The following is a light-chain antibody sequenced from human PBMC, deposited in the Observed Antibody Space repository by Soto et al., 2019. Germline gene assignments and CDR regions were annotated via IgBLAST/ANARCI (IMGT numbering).Light chain of an antibody. V-gene: IGKV4-1*01. CDR3: QQYYSTPHT. CDR2: WAS. CDR1: QSVLYSSNNKNY. Sequence: DIVMTQSPDSPAVSLGERATINCKSSQSVLYSSNNKNYLAWYQQKPGQPPKLLIYWASTRESGVPDRFSGSGSGTDFTLTISSLQAEDVAVYYCQQYYSTPHTFGQGTKVDIK. J-gene: IGKJ1*01.